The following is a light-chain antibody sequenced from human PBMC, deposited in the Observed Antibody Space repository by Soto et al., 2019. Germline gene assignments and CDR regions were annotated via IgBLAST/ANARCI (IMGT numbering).Light chain of an antibody. CDR3: QQRSNWPWT. J-gene: IGKJ1*01. V-gene: IGKV3-11*01. CDR1: QSVSSF. Sequence: EIVLTQSPATLSLSPGERATLSCRASQSVSSFLAWYAQKPGQAPRLLIYDASNRSTGIPARFSGSGSGTDFTLTISSREPEDLAVYYCQQRSNWPWTFGEGTKVEIK. CDR2: DAS.